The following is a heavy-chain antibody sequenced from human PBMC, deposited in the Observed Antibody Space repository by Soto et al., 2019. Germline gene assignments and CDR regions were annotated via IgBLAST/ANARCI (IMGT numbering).Heavy chain of an antibody. CDR2: ISSTGRTI. CDR1: GFTFSNYY. CDR3: ARSYSSGWEFDY. D-gene: IGHD6-19*01. Sequence: GGSLRLSCGASGFTFSNYYMSWIRQAPGKGLEWVSYISSTGRTIYYADSVKGRFTVSRDNAQNSLSLKLNSLRVEDTAVYYCARSYSSGWEFDYWGQGTQATVSS. V-gene: IGHV3-11*01. J-gene: IGHJ4*02.